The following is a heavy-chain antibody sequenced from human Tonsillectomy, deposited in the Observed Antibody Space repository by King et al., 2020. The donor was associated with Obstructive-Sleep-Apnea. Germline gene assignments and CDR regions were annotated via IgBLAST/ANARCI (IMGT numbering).Heavy chain of an antibody. V-gene: IGHV3-33*01. CDR1: GVTFSSYG. CDR3: ARHERLFDY. CDR2: IWYDGSDK. D-gene: IGHD4-11*01. Sequence: VHLVDSGGGVVQPGWSLRLSCAASGVTFSSYGMHWVRQARVKGLEWVAVIWYDGSDKYYADSVKVRVTISRDNSKNTLYLQMNSLRAEDTAVYYCARHERLFDYWGQGTLVTVSS. J-gene: IGHJ4*02.